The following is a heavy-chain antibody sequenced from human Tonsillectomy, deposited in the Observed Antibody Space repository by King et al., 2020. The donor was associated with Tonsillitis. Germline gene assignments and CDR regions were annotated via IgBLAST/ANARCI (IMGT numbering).Heavy chain of an antibody. V-gene: IGHV3-30-3*01. CDR3: ARGSGRSIAAARIDY. CDR2: ISYDGSNK. Sequence: VQLVESGGGVVQPGRSLRLSCAASGFTFSSYAMHWVRQAPGKGLEWVAVISYDGSNKYYADSVKVRFTISRDNSKNTLYLQMNSLRAEDTAVYYCARGSGRSIAAARIDYWGQGTLVTVSS. D-gene: IGHD6-13*01. CDR1: GFTFSSYA. J-gene: IGHJ4*02.